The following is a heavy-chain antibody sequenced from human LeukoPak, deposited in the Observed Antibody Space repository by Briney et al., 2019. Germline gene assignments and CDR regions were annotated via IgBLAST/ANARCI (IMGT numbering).Heavy chain of an antibody. V-gene: IGHV3-33*03. CDR1: GFTFTDYG. CDR2: IWHGRNRK. J-gene: IGHJ2*01. Sequence: PGGSLTLSCAASGFTFTDYGFHWVRQAPGKGLEWVSIIWHGRNRKRNAYSVKGRFTISADNSNNTVYLQMTNLRADDAAVYFCVVGMVPAAVWQFDVWGRGTLVAVSA. CDR3: VVGMVPAAVWQFDV. D-gene: IGHD2-2*01.